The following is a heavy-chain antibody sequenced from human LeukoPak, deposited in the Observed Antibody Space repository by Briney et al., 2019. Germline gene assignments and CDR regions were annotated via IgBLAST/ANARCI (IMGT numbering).Heavy chain of an antibody. CDR1: GFTFSSYG. CDR3: ATWLFLTGYDNFDM. Sequence: GGSLRLSCAASGFTFSSYGMHWVRQSPGKGLEWVSSLWYDGSNKNYADSVKGRFTISRDDSKSTLYLQMNSLRSEDTAVYYCATWLFLTGYDNFDMWGQGTMVTVSS. J-gene: IGHJ3*02. CDR2: LWYDGSNK. D-gene: IGHD3-9*01. V-gene: IGHV3-33*01.